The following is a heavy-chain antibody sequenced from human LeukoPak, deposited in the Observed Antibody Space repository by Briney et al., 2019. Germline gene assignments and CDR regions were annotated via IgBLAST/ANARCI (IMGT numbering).Heavy chain of an antibody. Sequence: KSSETLSLTCTVSGGSISSSSYYWGWIRQPPGKGLEWIGTIYYTGSTYYNPSLRSRVTISVDTSKNQFSLKLSSVTAADTAVYYCARQGQGYYFDYWGQGTLVTASS. J-gene: IGHJ4*02. V-gene: IGHV4-39*01. CDR1: GGSISSSSYY. CDR2: IYYTGST. CDR3: ARQGQGYYFDY.